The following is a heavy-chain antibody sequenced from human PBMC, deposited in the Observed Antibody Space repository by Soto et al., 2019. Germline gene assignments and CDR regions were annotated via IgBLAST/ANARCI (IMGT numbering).Heavy chain of an antibody. J-gene: IGHJ5*02. CDR1: GGTFSSYA. CDR2: IIPIFGTA. V-gene: IGHV1-69*13. Sequence: SVKVSCKASGGTFSSYAISWVRQAPGQGLEWMGGIIPIFGTANYAQKFQGRVTITADESTSTAYMELSSLRSEDTAVYYCARGGDYYDKQGSSPWGQGTLVTLSS. CDR3: ARGGDYYDKQGSSP. D-gene: IGHD3-22*01.